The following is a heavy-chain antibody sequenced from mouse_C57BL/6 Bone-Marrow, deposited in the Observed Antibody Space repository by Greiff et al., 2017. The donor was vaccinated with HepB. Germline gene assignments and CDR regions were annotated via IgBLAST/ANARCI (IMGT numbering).Heavy chain of an antibody. CDR1: GFTFSSYA. D-gene: IGHD1-1*01. CDR3: ARDRNYD. J-gene: IGHJ3*01. V-gene: IGHV5-4*01. CDR2: ISDGGSYT. Sequence: EVMLVESGGGLVKPGGSLKLSCAASGFTFSSYAMSWVRQTPEKRLEWVATISDGGSYTYYPDNVKGRFTISRDNAKNNLYLQMSHLKSEDTAMYYCARDRNYDWGQGTLVTVSA.